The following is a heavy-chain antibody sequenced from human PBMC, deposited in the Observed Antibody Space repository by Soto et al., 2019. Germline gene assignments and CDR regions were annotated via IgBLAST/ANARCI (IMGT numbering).Heavy chain of an antibody. CDR3: SRNRKSDY. V-gene: IGHV4-34*01. J-gene: IGHJ4*02. Sequence: SQTLSLTCAVYGESFSGYRWTWIRQAPGKGLEWIGEINHSGSTNYNPSLKSRVTISIDTSKNQFFLKLRSVTAADTAVYYCSRNRKSDYWGQGTLVTVSS. CDR2: INHSGST. CDR1: GESFSGYR.